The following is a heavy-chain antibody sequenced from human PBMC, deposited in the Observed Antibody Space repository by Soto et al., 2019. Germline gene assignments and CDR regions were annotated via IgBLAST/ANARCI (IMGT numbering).Heavy chain of an antibody. CDR1: GGSISSYY. V-gene: IGHV4-59*08. CDR2: IYYSGST. J-gene: IGHJ4*02. Sequence: ASETLSLTCTVSGGSISSYYWSWIRQPPGKGLEWIGYIYYSGSTNYNPSLKSRVTISVDTSKNQFSLKLSSVTAADTAVYYCARQGLRSPYVDYWGQGTLVTVSS. D-gene: IGHD5-12*01. CDR3: ARQGLRSPYVDY.